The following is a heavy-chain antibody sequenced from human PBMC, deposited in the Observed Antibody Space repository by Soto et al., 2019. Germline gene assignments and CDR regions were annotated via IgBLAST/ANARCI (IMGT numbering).Heavy chain of an antibody. V-gene: IGHV3-53*01. D-gene: IGHD6-19*01. Sequence: WGSLRLSCAASRFTVSGNYISWVRQDPGKGLEWVSVIYSGGSTYYVDSVKGRFTISRYNSKNTLYLQMNSLIDEDTAVYYCGSDYSGWVDYWGQGTLVTVSS. CDR3: GSDYSGWVDY. J-gene: IGHJ4*01. CDR2: IYSGGST. CDR1: RFTVSGNY.